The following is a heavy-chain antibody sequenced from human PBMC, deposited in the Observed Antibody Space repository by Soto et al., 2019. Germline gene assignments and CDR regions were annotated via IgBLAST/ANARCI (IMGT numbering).Heavy chain of an antibody. V-gene: IGHV1-24*01. CDR2: FDPEDGET. CDR3: ATAVLSERDIDY. J-gene: IGHJ4*02. Sequence: ASVKVSCKVSGYTLTELSMHWVRQAPGKGLEWMGGFDPEDGETIYAQKFQGRVTMTEDTSTDTAYMELSSLRSEDTAVYYCATAVLSERDIDYWGQGTLVTVSS. D-gene: IGHD1-26*01. CDR1: GYTLTELS.